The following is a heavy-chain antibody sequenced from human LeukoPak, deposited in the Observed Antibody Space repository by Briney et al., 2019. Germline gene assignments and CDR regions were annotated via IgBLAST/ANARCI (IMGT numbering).Heavy chain of an antibody. CDR3: ARKDSSSWPNYYYYMDV. D-gene: IGHD6-13*01. Sequence: GGSLRLSCAASGFTFSSYSMNWVRQAPGKGLEWVSSISSSSSYIYYADSVKGRFTISRDNAKNSLYLQMNSLRAEDTAVYYCARKDSSSWPNYYYYMDVWGKGTTVTISS. J-gene: IGHJ6*03. CDR2: ISSSSSYI. V-gene: IGHV3-21*01. CDR1: GFTFSSYS.